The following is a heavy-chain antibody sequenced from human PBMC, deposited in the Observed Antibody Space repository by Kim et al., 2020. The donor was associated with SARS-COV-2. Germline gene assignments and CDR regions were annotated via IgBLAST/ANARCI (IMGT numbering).Heavy chain of an antibody. V-gene: IGHV3-11*06. CDR3: AREVPAAAIDDYYYGMDV. Sequence: GRFTISRDNAKNSLYLQMNSLRAEDTAVYYCAREVPAAAIDDYYYGMDVWGQGTTVTVSS. D-gene: IGHD2-2*01. J-gene: IGHJ6*02.